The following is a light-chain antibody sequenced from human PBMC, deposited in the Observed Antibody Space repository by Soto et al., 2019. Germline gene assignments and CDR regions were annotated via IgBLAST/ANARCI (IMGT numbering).Light chain of an antibody. Sequence: DIKMTQSPSTLSASVGDRVTITCRASQNINNWLAWYQQKPGKAPKLLIYDASSLESGVPSRFSGSGSGTECTLTISSLQPDDFATYYCQQYNTYSRTFGQGTKVDIK. CDR2: DAS. CDR1: QNINNW. CDR3: QQYNTYSRT. V-gene: IGKV1-5*01. J-gene: IGKJ1*01.